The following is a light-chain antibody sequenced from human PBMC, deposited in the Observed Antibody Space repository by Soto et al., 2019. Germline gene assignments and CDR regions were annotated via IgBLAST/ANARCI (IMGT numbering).Light chain of an antibody. CDR1: QSISGN. J-gene: IGKJ4*01. V-gene: IGKV3-15*01. CDR3: QRYDNWPLT. Sequence: EIVLTQSPATLSVSPGGSATLSCRASQSISGNLAWYQQKPGLSPRLLIYHTSTWATGVPARFSGSGSGTEFSLTISSLQSEDSAVYYCQRYDNWPLTFGGGTKVGIK. CDR2: HTS.